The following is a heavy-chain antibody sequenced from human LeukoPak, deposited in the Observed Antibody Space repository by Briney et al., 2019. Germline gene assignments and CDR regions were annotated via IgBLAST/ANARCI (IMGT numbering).Heavy chain of an antibody. Sequence: PSETLSLTCTVSGGSISSGSYYWSWIRQPAGKGLEWIGRIYTSGSTNYNPSLKSRVTISVDTSKNQFSLKLSSVTAADTAAYYCARDLWMGATYWFDPWGQGTRVTVSS. CDR2: IYTSGST. V-gene: IGHV4-61*02. J-gene: IGHJ5*02. CDR1: GGSISSGSYY. D-gene: IGHD1-26*01. CDR3: ARDLWMGATYWFDP.